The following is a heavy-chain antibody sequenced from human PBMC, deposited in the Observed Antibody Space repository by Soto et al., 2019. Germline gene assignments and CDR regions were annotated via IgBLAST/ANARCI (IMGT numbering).Heavy chain of an antibody. CDR2: ISSISSTI. J-gene: IGHJ5*02. Sequence: GGSLRLSCAASGFTFSSYSMNWVRQAPGKGLEWVSYISSISSTIYYADSVKGRFTISRDNAKNSLYLQMNSLRDEDTAVYYCARDLVFGIAHNWFDPWGQGTLVTVSS. CDR1: GFTFSSYS. CDR3: ARDLVFGIAHNWFDP. V-gene: IGHV3-48*02. D-gene: IGHD3-16*01.